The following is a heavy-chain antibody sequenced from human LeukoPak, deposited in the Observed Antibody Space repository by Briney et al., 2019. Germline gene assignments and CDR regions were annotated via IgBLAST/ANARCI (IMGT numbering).Heavy chain of an antibody. D-gene: IGHD6-19*01. Sequence: GGSLRLSCAASGFTFSSYAMSWVRQAPGKGREWVSVIIGRGGTTYYADSVKGRFAISRDTSKTTLYLQMNKLRAEDTAVYYCAKEADNSGWYVDFWGQGPLVTVSS. CDR1: GFTFSSYA. CDR3: AKEADNSGWYVDF. V-gene: IGHV3-23*01. J-gene: IGHJ4*02. CDR2: IIGRGGTT.